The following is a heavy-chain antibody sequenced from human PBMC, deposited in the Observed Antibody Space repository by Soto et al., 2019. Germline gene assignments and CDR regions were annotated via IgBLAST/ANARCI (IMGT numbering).Heavy chain of an antibody. V-gene: IGHV4-59*01. J-gene: IGHJ4*02. CDR2: IYYSGST. D-gene: IGHD4-17*01. Sequence: QVQLRESGPGLVKPSETLSLTCTVSGGSISSYYWSWIRQPPGKGLEWIGYIYYSGSTNYNPSLKSRVTISVDTSKNQFSLKLSSVTAADTAVYYCAREYGDFLAFDYWGQGTLVTVSS. CDR1: GGSISSYY. CDR3: AREYGDFLAFDY.